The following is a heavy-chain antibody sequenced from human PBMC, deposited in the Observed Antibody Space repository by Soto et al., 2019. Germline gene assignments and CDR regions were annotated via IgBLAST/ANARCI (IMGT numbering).Heavy chain of an antibody. D-gene: IGHD3-10*01. CDR2: IKSDGSNI. Sequence: EVQLVESGGGLVQPGGSLRLSCAASGFTFSSYWMHWVRQAPGKGLVWVSRIKSDGSNINYADSVKGRFTISRDNAKNPLYLQMHSLRAEDTAIYYCARGGFSGSGSFIQGDYWGQGTLVTVSS. J-gene: IGHJ4*02. CDR1: GFTFSSYW. V-gene: IGHV3-74*01. CDR3: ARGGFSGSGSFIQGDY.